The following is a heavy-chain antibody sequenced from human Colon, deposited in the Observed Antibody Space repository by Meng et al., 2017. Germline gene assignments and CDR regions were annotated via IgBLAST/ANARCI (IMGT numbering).Heavy chain of an antibody. J-gene: IGHJ4*02. Sequence: QGWGPGLVKPSATRSLPFAVSGDSIVVSHGWNWVRQPPGKGLEWIAEIYHSGATNYSPSLKRRVTLSLDKSKNQFALNLKSVTAADTAVYYCARGDSTGWHLDYWGQGSLVTVSS. D-gene: IGHD6-19*01. V-gene: IGHV4-4*02. CDR2: IYHSGAT. CDR1: GDSIVVSHG. CDR3: ARGDSTGWHLDY.